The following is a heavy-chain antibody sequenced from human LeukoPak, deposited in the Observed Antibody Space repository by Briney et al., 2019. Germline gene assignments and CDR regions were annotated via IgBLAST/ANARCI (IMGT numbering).Heavy chain of an antibody. V-gene: IGHV3-30*18. CDR3: AKDRGVSSWYAFDI. J-gene: IGHJ3*02. Sequence: GRSLRLSCAASGFTFSSYGMHWVRQAPGKGLEWVAVISYDGSNKYYADSVKGRFTFSRDNSKNTLYLQMNSLRAEDTAVYYCAKDRGVSSWYAFDIWGQGTMVTVSS. D-gene: IGHD6-13*01. CDR2: ISYDGSNK. CDR1: GFTFSSYG.